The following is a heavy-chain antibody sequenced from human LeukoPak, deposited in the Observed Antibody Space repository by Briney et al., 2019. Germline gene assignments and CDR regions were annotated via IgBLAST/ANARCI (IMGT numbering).Heavy chain of an antibody. D-gene: IGHD1-26*01. J-gene: IGHJ3*01. V-gene: IGHV1-2*02. CDR1: GYTLTGYY. CDR2: INPTSGGT. CDR3: ARGSSLSGSKLASDF. Sequence: ASVKVSCKASGYTLTGYYMHSLPQAPGQRLEGMGWINPTSGGTNDAQNFQGRVTMTRDTSISTAYMELSRLGSDDTAVYYCARGSSLSGSKLASDFWGQGTMVTVSS.